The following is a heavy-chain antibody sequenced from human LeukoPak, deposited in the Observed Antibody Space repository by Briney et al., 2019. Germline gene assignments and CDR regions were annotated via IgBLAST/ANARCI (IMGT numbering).Heavy chain of an antibody. CDR1: GYTFTSYG. CDR3: TSGIVVVPAAPDY. Sequence: ASVKVSCTASGYTFTSYGISWVRQAPGQGLEWMGWISAYNGNTNYAQKLQGRVTMTTDTSTSTAYMELRSLRSYDTAVYYCTSGIVVVPAAPDYWGQGTLVTVSS. D-gene: IGHD2-2*01. J-gene: IGHJ4*02. CDR2: ISAYNGNT. V-gene: IGHV1-18*04.